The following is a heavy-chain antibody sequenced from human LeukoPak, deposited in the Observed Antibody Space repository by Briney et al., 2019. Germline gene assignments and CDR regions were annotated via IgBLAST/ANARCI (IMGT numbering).Heavy chain of an antibody. J-gene: IGHJ4*02. CDR1: GGSISSSSYY. CDR2: IYYSGST. CDR3: ARTDYDSSGYYHYFDY. Sequence: SETLSLTCTVSGGSISSSSYYWGWIRQPPGKGLEWIGSIYYSGSTYYNPSLKSRVTISVDTSKNQFSLKLSSVTAADTAVYYCARTDYDSSGYYHYFDYWGQGTLVTVSS. D-gene: IGHD3-22*01. V-gene: IGHV4-39*01.